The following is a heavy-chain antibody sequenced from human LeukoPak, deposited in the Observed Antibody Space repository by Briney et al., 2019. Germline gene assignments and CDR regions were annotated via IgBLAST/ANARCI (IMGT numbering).Heavy chain of an antibody. Sequence: SSETLSLTCTVSGGSISSYYWSWIRQPPGKGLEWIGYIYYTGTTNYNPSLNSRVTILVDTSKNQFSLKLSSVTAADTAVYYCARVNSAWYGALDYWGQGTMVTVSS. D-gene: IGHD6-19*01. CDR1: GGSISSYY. J-gene: IGHJ4*02. CDR3: ARVNSAWYGALDY. V-gene: IGHV4-59*01. CDR2: IYYTGTT.